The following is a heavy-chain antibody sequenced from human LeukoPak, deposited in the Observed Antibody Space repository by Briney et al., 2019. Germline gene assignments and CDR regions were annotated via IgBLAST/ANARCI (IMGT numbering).Heavy chain of an antibody. Sequence: PGGSLRLSRAVSGFSISGDWMHWVRQAPGKGLVWVSRISSDGTTTNYADSVKGRFTISRDNAKNTLYLQMNSLRAEDTAVYYCASRWSFDYWGQGTLVTVSS. CDR3: ASRWSFDY. D-gene: IGHD2-15*01. J-gene: IGHJ4*02. CDR2: ISSDGTTT. V-gene: IGHV3-74*01. CDR1: GFSISGDW.